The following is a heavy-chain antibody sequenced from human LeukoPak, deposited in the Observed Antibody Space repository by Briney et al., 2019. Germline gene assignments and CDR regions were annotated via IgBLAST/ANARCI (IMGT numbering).Heavy chain of an antibody. Sequence: PGGSLRLSCAASGFTSSSYAMSWVRQAPGKGLEWVSAISGSGGSTYYADSVKGRFTISRDNSKNTLYLQMNSLRAEDTAVYYCAKDVAVAVVFRFDPWGQGTLVTVSS. CDR2: ISGSGGST. D-gene: IGHD6-19*01. CDR3: AKDVAVAVVFRFDP. J-gene: IGHJ5*02. V-gene: IGHV3-23*01. CDR1: GFTSSSYA.